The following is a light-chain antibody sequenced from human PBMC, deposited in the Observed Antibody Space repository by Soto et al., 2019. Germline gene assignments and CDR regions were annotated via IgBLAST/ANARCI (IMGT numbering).Light chain of an antibody. CDR1: QSINIY. V-gene: IGKV3-11*01. CDR3: QQRSNWPLT. J-gene: IGKJ4*01. CDR2: DAS. Sequence: EIVLTQSPATLSLSPGERATLSCRASQSINIYLAWYQQKPGQAPRLLIYDASNRATGIPARFSGSGSGTDFTISISCLEPEDFAVYYCQQRSNWPLTFGGGTKVEIK.